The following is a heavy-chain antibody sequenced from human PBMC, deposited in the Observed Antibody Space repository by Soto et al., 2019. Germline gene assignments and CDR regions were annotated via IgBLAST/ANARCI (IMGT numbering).Heavy chain of an antibody. CDR1: GYSFTTYW. J-gene: IGHJ3*02. CDR2: IYPGDSDT. CDR3: ARQSYCGGDCYNAFDI. D-gene: IGHD2-21*02. Sequence: GESLKISCKASGYSFTTYWIGWVRQMPGKGLEWMGIIYPGDSDTKYSPSLQGQVSISADKSISTAYLQWSSLKASDTAMYYCARQSYCGGDCYNAFDIWGQGTMVTVSS. V-gene: IGHV5-51*01.